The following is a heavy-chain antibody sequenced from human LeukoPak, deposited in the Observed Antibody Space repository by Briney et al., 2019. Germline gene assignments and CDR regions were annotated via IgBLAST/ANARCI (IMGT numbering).Heavy chain of an antibody. D-gene: IGHD2-2*01. V-gene: IGHV1-46*01. J-gene: IGHJ3*02. CDR3: ARDTIVVVPAAHFGAFDI. CDR2: INPSGGST. Sequence: ASVKVSCKASGYTFTSYYMHWVRQAPGQGLEWMGIINPSGGSTSYAQKFQGRVTMTRDTSTSTVYMELSSLRSEDTAVYYCARDTIVVVPAAHFGAFDIWGQGTMVTVSS. CDR1: GYTFTSYY.